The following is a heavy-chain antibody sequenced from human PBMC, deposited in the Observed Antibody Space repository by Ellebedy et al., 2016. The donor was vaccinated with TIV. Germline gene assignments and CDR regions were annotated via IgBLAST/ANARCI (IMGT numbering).Heavy chain of an antibody. Sequence: PGGSLRLSCAASGFTFSSYGMHWVRQAPGKGLEWVAVISYDGSNKYYADSVKGRFTISRDNSKNTLYLQMKSLRAEDTAVDYCAREEWGAYDPWGQGTLVTVSS. V-gene: IGHV3-30*03. CDR1: GFTFSSYG. J-gene: IGHJ5*01. D-gene: IGHD3-16*01. CDR2: ISYDGSNK. CDR3: AREEWGAYDP.